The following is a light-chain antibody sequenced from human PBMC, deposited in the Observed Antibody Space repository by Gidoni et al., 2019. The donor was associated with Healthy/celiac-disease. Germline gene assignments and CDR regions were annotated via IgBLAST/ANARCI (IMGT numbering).Light chain of an antibody. V-gene: IGKV3-11*01. CDR1: QSVSSY. CDR2: DAS. CDR3: QQRSNWPPIFT. Sequence: VLTQSPATLSLSPGERATLSCRASQSVSSYLAWYQQKPGQAPRLLISDASNRPPGIPARFSGSGSGTDFTLTISSLEPEDFAGYYCQQRSNWPPIFTFGPGTKVDIK. J-gene: IGKJ3*01.